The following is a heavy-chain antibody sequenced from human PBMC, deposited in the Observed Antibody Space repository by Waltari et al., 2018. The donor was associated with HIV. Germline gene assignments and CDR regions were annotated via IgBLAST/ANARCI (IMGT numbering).Heavy chain of an antibody. Sequence: EVQLVESGGGLVQPGRSLRLSCAASGFTFDDYAMHWGRQAPGKGLEWVSGISWNSGSIGYADSVKGRFTISRDNAKNSLYLQMNSLRAEDTALYYCAKDTQTTDGGAFDIWGQGTMVTVSS. D-gene: IGHD4-17*01. V-gene: IGHV3-9*01. CDR1: GFTFDDYA. J-gene: IGHJ3*02. CDR2: ISWNSGSI. CDR3: AKDTQTTDGGAFDI.